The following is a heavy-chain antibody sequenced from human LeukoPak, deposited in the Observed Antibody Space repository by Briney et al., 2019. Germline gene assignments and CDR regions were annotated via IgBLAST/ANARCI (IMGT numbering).Heavy chain of an antibody. D-gene: IGHD1-26*01. V-gene: IGHV4-59*01. CDR2: IYFSGST. J-gene: IGHJ4*02. CDR1: GASISSYY. CDR3: ATCDVGVCAY. Sequence: SETLSLTCTVSGASISSYYWTWIRRPPGKGLEWIGYIYFSGSTNYNPSLKSRVTISVDASKNYFSLKLSSVTAADTAVYYCATCDVGVCAYWGQGTLVTVSS.